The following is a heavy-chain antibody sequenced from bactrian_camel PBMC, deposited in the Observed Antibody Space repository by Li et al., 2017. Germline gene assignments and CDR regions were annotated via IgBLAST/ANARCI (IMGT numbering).Heavy chain of an antibody. CDR1: GFTFCNYA. CDR3: LRPNGATLNC. Sequence: VQLVESGGGSVQSGGSLRLSCAASGFTFCNYAITWVRQAPGKGLEWLSIAYTDSNTNYADSVKGRFAISRDNSKNTVYLELNSLKPEDTAVYYCLRPNGATLNCWGQGTQVTVS. V-gene: IGHV3S10*01. CDR2: AYTDSNT. D-gene: IGHD4*01. J-gene: IGHJ4*01.